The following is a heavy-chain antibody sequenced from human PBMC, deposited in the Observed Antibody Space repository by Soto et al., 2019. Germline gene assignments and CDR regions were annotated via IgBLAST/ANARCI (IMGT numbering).Heavy chain of an antibody. V-gene: IGHV1-18*01. Sequence: GASVKVSCKASGYTFTSYGISWVRQAPGQGLEWMGWISAYNGNTNYAQKLQGRVTMTTDTSTSTAYMELRSLRSDDTAVYYWPRNYSGSGSYYKLSSFDYRGQGTLVPVSS. J-gene: IGHJ4*02. D-gene: IGHD3-10*01. CDR3: PRNYSGSGSYYKLSSFDY. CDR1: GYTFTSYG. CDR2: ISAYNGNT.